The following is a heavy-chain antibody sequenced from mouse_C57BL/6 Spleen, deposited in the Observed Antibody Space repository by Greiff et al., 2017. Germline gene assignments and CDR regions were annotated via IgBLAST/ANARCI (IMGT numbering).Heavy chain of an antibody. CDR1: GYTFTSYW. V-gene: IGHV1-52*01. J-gene: IGHJ2*01. CDR2: INPSDNDT. D-gene: IGHD2-2*01. CDR3: ARSGVSSYFEY. Sequence: QVQLQQPGAELVRPGSSVKLSCKASGYTFTSYWMHWVQQRPIQGLEWIGNINPSDNDTNYNQKFKDKATFTVDKASSTPYMQISSLTSEDSAVYYCARSGVSSYFEYWGQGTTLTVSS.